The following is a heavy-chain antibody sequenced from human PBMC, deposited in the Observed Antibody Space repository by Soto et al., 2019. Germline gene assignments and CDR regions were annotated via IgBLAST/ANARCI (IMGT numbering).Heavy chain of an antibody. CDR2: IRYDGSNK. J-gene: IGHJ6*02. CDR3: TRTIAAAGTTARYYYGRDV. Sequence: GGSLRLSCAASGFTFSMYAMHWVRQAPGKGLEWVAVIRYDGSNKYYADSVKGRFTISRDNSKNTLYLQMNSLRADDTAVYYCTRTIAAAGTTARYYYGRDVWGQGTPVNVP. D-gene: IGHD6-13*01. CDR1: GFTFSMYA. V-gene: IGHV3-30-3*01.